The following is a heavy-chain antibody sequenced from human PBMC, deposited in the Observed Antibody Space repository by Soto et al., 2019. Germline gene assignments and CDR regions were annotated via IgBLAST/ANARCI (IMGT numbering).Heavy chain of an antibody. J-gene: IGHJ3*02. CDR3: AKGEVSVVTPDDAFDI. Sequence: PGGSLRLSCAASGFSFGSYAMSWVRQAPGKGLEWVSAISGSGGSTYYADSVKGRFTISRDNSKNTLYLQMNSLRAEDTAVYYCAKGEVSVVTPDDAFDIWGQGTMVTVSS. D-gene: IGHD2-21*02. CDR2: ISGSGGST. CDR1: GFSFGSYA. V-gene: IGHV3-23*01.